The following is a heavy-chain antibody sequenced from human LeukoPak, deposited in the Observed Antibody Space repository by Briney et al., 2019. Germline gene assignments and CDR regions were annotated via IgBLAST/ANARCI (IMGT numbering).Heavy chain of an antibody. CDR1: GFTFCRYD. J-gene: IGHJ3*02. V-gene: IGHV3-13*04. CDR2: IGTADDT. Sequence: PGGSLRLSCAASGFTFCRYDMHWVRHATGEGLEWVSGIGTADDTYYSGSVKRRFTISRETAKTPLYLQRNSRRAGDTAVYYCARVASSGSVGAFDIWGQGTMVTVSS. D-gene: IGHD6-19*01. CDR3: ARVASSGSVGAFDI.